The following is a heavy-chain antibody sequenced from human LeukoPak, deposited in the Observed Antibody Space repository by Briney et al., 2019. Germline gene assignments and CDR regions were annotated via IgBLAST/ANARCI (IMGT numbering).Heavy chain of an antibody. Sequence: ASVKVSCMASGYTFTSYYMHWVRQAPGQGLEWMGIINPSGGSTSYAQKFQGRVTMTRDTSTSTVYMELSSLRSEDTAVYYCVIAAAGTAGPFDYWGQGTLVTVSS. J-gene: IGHJ4*02. CDR1: GYTFTSYY. CDR2: INPSGGST. CDR3: VIAAAGTAGPFDY. V-gene: IGHV1-46*01. D-gene: IGHD6-13*01.